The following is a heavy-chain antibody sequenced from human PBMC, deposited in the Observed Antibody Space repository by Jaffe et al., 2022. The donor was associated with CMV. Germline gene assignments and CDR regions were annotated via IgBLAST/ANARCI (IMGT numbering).Heavy chain of an antibody. D-gene: IGHD6-13*01. V-gene: IGHV4-39*01. J-gene: IGHJ5*02. CDR3: ARLELGFQQLVHEGHQGWFDP. Sequence: QLQLQESGPGLVKPSETLSLTCTVSGGSISSSSYYWGWIRQPPGKGLEWIGSIYYSGSTYYNPSLKSRVTISVDTSKNQFSLKLSSVTAADTAVYYCARLELGFQQLVHEGHQGWFDPWGQGTLVTVSS. CDR2: IYYSGST. CDR1: GGSISSSSYY.